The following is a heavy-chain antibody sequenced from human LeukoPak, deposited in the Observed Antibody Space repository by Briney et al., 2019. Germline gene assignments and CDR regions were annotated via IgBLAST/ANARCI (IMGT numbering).Heavy chain of an antibody. CDR1: GGSISSGGYY. CDR2: IYYSGST. Sequence: SETLSLTCTVSGGSISSGGYYWSWIRQHPGKGLEWIGYIYYSGSTNYNPSLKSRVTISVDTSKNQFSLKLSSVTAADTAVYYCARSGSYSGVLDYWGQGTLVTVSS. V-gene: IGHV4-61*08. J-gene: IGHJ4*02. D-gene: IGHD1-26*01. CDR3: ARSGSYSGVLDY.